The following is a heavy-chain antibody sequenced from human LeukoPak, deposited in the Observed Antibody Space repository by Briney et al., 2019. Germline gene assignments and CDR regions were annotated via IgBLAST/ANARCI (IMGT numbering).Heavy chain of an antibody. D-gene: IGHD1-26*01. CDR2: INPNSGGT. Sequence: ASVKVSCKSSGYTFTDYYIHWVRQPPGQGLEWMGWINPNSGGTNYAQKFQGRVTMTRDTSISTAYMELSRLRSDDTAMYYCARALRSGSYREFDYWGQGTLVTVSS. J-gene: IGHJ4*02. CDR1: GYTFTDYY. CDR3: ARALRSGSYREFDY. V-gene: IGHV1-2*02.